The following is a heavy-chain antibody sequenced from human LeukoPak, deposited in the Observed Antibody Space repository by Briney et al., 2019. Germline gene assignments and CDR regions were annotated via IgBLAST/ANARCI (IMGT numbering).Heavy chain of an antibody. V-gene: IGHV1-69*10. D-gene: IGHD6-13*01. CDR1: VGTFSTYA. J-gene: IGHJ4*02. Sequence: SVKVSSTASVGTFSTYAISWVRQAPGHGLEWMGGIIPILGVANYTQKCQGRVTITADKSTSTAYTELTRLRPQGTAVYYWGRRSSSSWHQDFDYWGQGTLVTVSS. CDR2: IIPILGVA. CDR3: GRRSSSSWHQDFDY.